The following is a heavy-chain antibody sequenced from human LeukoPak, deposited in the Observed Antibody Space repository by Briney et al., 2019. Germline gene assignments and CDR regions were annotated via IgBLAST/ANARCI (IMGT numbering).Heavy chain of an antibody. CDR2: ISYDGSNK. J-gene: IGHJ4*02. V-gene: IGHV3-30*04. Sequence: GGSLRLSCAASGFTFSSYAMHWVRQAPGKGLEWVAVISYDGSNKKYADSVKGRFTISRDNSKNTLYLQMNSLRAEDTALYYCAKDRDSSGIYYFDYWGQGTLVTVSS. CDR1: GFTFSSYA. D-gene: IGHD6-19*01. CDR3: AKDRDSSGIYYFDY.